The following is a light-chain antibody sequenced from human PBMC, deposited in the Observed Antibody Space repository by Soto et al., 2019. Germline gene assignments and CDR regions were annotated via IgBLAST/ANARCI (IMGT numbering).Light chain of an antibody. Sequence: DIQMTQSPSTLSASVGDRVTITCRASQSVSRWLAWYQQKPGKAPKLLIYKASTLESGVPSRFSGSGSGTEFTLAVSSLQPDDSATYYCKQYNDNWTFGQGTKVDIK. CDR2: KAS. J-gene: IGKJ1*01. CDR1: QSVSRW. CDR3: KQYNDNWT. V-gene: IGKV1-5*03.